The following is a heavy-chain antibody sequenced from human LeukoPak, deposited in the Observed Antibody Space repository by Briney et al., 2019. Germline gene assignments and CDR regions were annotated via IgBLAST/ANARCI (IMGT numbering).Heavy chain of an antibody. CDR2: IYSGGST. D-gene: IGHD3-10*01. CDR1: GFTVSSNY. J-gene: IGHJ4*02. CDR3: TTDRYYYGSGSYYPPYFDY. Sequence: GGSLRLSCAASGFTVSSNYMSWVRQAPGKGLEWVSIIYSGGSTFYADSVKGRFTISRDNSKNTLYLQMNSLKTEDTAVYYCTTDRYYYGSGSYYPPYFDYWGQGTLVTVSS. V-gene: IGHV3-53*01.